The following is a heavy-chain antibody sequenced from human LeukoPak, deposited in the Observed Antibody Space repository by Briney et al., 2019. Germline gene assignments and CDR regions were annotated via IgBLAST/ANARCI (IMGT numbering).Heavy chain of an antibody. CDR1: GFTFSSYV. Sequence: KTGGSLRLSCATSGFTFSSYVMSWVRQAPGKGLEWVGRIKSKTDGGTTDYAAPVKGRFTISRDDSKNTLNLQMNSLKTEDTAVYYCTTQGTSGAGRVDYWGQGTLVTVSS. D-gene: IGHD1-26*01. CDR3: TTQGTSGAGRVDY. CDR2: IKSKTDGGTT. J-gene: IGHJ4*02. V-gene: IGHV3-15*01.